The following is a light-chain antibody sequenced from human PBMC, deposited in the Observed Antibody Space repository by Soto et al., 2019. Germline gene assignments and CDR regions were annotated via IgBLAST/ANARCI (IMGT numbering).Light chain of an antibody. V-gene: IGKV2-28*01. J-gene: IGKJ3*01. Sequence: DIVMTQSPLSLPVTPGEPASISCRSSQSLLHSNGYNYLDWYLQKPGQSPQLLIYLGSNRASGVPDRFSGSGSGTDFTLKISRVEAEDVGVYYCQQYNNWPGLTFGPGTKLDIK. CDR1: QSLLHSNGYNY. CDR3: QQYNNWPGLT. CDR2: LGS.